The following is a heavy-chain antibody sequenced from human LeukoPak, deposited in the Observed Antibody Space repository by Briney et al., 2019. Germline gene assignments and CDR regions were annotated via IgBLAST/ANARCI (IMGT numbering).Heavy chain of an antibody. D-gene: IGHD3-16*02. CDR2: ISSSSSTI. CDR1: GFTFSSYS. J-gene: IGHJ4*02. CDR3: ARELGGSYRN. Sequence: GGSLRLSCAASGFTFSSYSMNWVRQAPGKGLEWVSYISSSSSTIYYADSVKGRFTISRDNAKNSLYLQMNSLRAEDTAVYYCARELGGSYRNWGQGTLVTVSS. V-gene: IGHV3-48*04.